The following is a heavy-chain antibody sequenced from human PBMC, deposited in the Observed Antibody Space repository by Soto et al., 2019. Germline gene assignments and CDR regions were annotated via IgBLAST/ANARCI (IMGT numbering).Heavy chain of an antibody. CDR2: INSDGST. V-gene: IGHV3-74*01. D-gene: IGHD3-10*01. J-gene: IGHJ5*01. CDR1: GFTFGNFW. Sequence: GGSMGLSCAASGFTFGNFWMHGVRQAPGKGLVWVSRINSDGSTSYADFVKGRLTISRDNAKNTVYLQMNSLRAEDTAVYYCARGLYREYGHDSWGQGALVTVSS. CDR3: ARGLYREYGHDS.